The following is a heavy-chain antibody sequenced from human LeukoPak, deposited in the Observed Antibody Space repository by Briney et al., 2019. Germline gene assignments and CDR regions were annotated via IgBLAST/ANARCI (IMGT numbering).Heavy chain of an antibody. J-gene: IGHJ5*02. V-gene: IGHV3-30*02. CDR3: AKSGPWFDP. CDR1: GFTFSSYA. CDR2: IRYDGSNK. Sequence: GGSLRLSCAASGFTFSSYAMHWVRQAPAKGVEWVAFIRYDGSNKYYADSVQGRFTISRNNSKNTVYLQMNSLRAEDTAVYYCAKSGPWFDPWGQGTLVTVSS.